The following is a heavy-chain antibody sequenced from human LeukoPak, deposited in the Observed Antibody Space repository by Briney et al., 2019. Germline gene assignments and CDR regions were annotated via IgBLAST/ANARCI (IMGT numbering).Heavy chain of an antibody. CDR3: VKEVTGYGYFDY. CDR2: FNGGRT. CDR1: GFTFSNYA. Sequence: GGSLRLSCVASGFTFSNYAMSWVRQAPGKGLEWIAAFNGGRTFFQDSVRGRFTISRDNSKNTLYLQLNSLRGDDTAVYYCVKEVTGYGYFDYWGRGTLVTVSS. D-gene: IGHD2-2*03. J-gene: IGHJ4*02. V-gene: IGHV3-23*01.